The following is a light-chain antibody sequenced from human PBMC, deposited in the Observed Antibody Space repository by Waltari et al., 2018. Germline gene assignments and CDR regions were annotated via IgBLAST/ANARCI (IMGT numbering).Light chain of an antibody. V-gene: IGLV1-40*01. CDR3: QSYDSSLRGVF. J-gene: IGLJ2*01. CDR1: SSNIGAGYD. Sequence: QSVLTHPPSVSGAPGQRITISCTGTSSNIGAGYDVHWFLQLPGTAPKLLILDNTTRPSWVLDRFSASTSDSSAYLAITGLQSGDEAGYCCQSYDSSLRGVFFGGGTRLTVL. CDR2: DNT.